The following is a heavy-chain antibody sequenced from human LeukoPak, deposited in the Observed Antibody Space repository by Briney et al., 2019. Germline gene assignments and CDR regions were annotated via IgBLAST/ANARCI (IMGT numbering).Heavy chain of an antibody. J-gene: IGHJ4*02. CDR2: IYSGGST. D-gene: IGHD2-15*01. V-gene: IGHV3-53*01. CDR1: GFTVSSNY. Sequence: GGSLRLSCAASGFTVSSNYMSWVRQAPGKGLEWVSVIYSGGSTYYADSVKGRFTISRDNSKNTLYLQMSSLRAEDTAVYYCAKASGGSCYTSSDYWGQGTLVTVSS. CDR3: AKASGGSCYTSSDY.